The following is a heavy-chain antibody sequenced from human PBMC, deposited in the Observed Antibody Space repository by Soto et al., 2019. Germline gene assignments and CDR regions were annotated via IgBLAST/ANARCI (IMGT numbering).Heavy chain of an antibody. CDR2: INPSGGST. CDR1: GYTFTSYY. J-gene: IGHJ6*02. CDR3: AREWSSPPYYYGMDV. D-gene: IGHD2-15*01. V-gene: IGHV1-46*01. Sequence: ASVKVSCKASGYTFTSYYMHWVRQAPGQGLEWMGIINPSGGSTSYAQKFQGRVTMTRDTSTSTVYMELSSLRSEDTAAYYCAREWSSPPYYYGMDVWGQGTTVTVSS.